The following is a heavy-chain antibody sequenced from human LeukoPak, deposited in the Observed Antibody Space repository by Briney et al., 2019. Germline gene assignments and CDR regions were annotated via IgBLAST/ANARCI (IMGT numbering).Heavy chain of an antibody. CDR3: AKGGTMEAFDI. D-gene: IGHD3-10*01. V-gene: IGHV3-48*04. J-gene: IGHJ3*02. CDR2: ISGSGSSTI. CDR1: GFIFSNYG. Sequence: GGSLRLSCAASGFIFSNYGMNWVRRAPGKGLEWISYISGSGSSTIYYADSVRGRLTISRDNAKNSLYLQMNSLRAEDTAVYYCAKGGTMEAFDIWGQGTTVTVSS.